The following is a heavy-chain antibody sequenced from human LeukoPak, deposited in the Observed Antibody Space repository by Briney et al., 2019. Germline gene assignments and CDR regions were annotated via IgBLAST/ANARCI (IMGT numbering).Heavy chain of an antibody. J-gene: IGHJ3*02. CDR2: IYSGGST. CDR3: ARDAKWFGEPHAFDI. CDR1: GFTVSSNY. V-gene: IGHV3-66*01. D-gene: IGHD3-10*01. Sequence: TGGSLRLSCAASGFTVSSNYMSWVRQAPGKGLEWVSVIYSGGSTYYADSVKGRFTISRDNSKNTLYLQMNSLRAEDTAVYYCARDAKWFGEPHAFDIWGQGTMVTVSS.